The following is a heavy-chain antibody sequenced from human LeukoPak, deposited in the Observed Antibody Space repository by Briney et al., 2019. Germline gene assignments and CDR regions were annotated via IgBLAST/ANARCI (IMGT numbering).Heavy chain of an antibody. D-gene: IGHD2-2*01. V-gene: IGHV3-23*01. CDR2: ISGSGGST. J-gene: IGHJ4*02. CDR1: GFTFSNYA. Sequence: GGSLRLSCAPSGFTFSNYAINWVRQAPGKGLEWVSAISGSGGSTFYADSVKGRFTISRDNSKNTLYLQMNSLRAEDTAVYYCAKDRADCSNTSCYAFFDYWGQGTLVTVSP. CDR3: AKDRADCSNTSCYAFFDY.